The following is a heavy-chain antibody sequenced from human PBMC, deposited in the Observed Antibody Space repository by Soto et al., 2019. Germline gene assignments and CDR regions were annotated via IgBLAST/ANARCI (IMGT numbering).Heavy chain of an antibody. D-gene: IGHD2-15*01. V-gene: IGHV3-13*01. CDR3: ARGQEVGAHFFDS. J-gene: IGHJ4*02. CDR1: GFTFSGFD. CDR2: IGTAGDT. Sequence: EVQLVKSGGNLVQPGGPLRLSCEASGFTFSGFDMHWVRQPTGKGLEWVSTIGTAGDTYYAVSVKGRFTISRDNAKNSLSLQMNSLRAGDTAVYFCARGQEVGAHFFDSWGQGTQVTVSS.